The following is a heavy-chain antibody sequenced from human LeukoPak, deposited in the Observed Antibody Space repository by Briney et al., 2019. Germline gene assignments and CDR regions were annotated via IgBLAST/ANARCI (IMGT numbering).Heavy chain of an antibody. CDR3: AKYELGAARYFHY. V-gene: IGHV3-23*01. CDR2: ITASGDDT. CDR1: GFTFSSYE. J-gene: IGHJ4*02. Sequence: GGSLRLSCAASGFTFSSYEMNWVRQSPAKGLEWVSSITASGDDTYYADSVKGRFTISRDNSKNTLSLQVNSLRVEDTAVYYCAKYELGAARYFHYWGQGTLVTVSS. D-gene: IGHD6-6*01.